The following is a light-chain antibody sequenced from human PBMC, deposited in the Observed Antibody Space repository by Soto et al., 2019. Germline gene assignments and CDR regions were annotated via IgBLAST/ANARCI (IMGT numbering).Light chain of an antibody. Sequence: EIVMTQSPATLSVSPGERATLSCRASESVSSNLAWYQQKPGQPPRLLIYDTSTRATAVPARFSGSGSGTEFTLTISSLQSEDFAIYYCQQYNNWPPTWTFGQGTKVEIK. CDR3: QQYNNWPPTWT. J-gene: IGKJ1*01. CDR1: ESVSSN. V-gene: IGKV3-15*01. CDR2: DTS.